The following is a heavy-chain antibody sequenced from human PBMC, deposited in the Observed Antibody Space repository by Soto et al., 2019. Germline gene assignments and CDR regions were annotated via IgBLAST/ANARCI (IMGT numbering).Heavy chain of an antibody. D-gene: IGHD3-22*01. CDR3: ARTNYYDSSGYYY. J-gene: IGHJ4*02. Sequence: GGSLRLSCAASGFTFSSYAMHWVRQAPGKGLEWVAVISYDGSNKYYADSVKGRVTISRDNSKNTMYLQMNSLRAEDTAVYYCARTNYYDSSGYYYWGQGTLVTVSS. V-gene: IGHV3-30-3*01. CDR1: GFTFSSYA. CDR2: ISYDGSNK.